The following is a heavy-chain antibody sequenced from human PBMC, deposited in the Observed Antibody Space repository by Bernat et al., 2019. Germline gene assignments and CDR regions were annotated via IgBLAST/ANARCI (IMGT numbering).Heavy chain of an antibody. CDR1: GLTFGSHW. CDR3: ASNGITVVGTGGDY. V-gene: IGHV3-74*01. D-gene: IGHD6-19*01. J-gene: IGHJ4*02. CDR2: INSDGTTV. Sequence: EVQLVESGGGLVQPGGSLRLSCAVSGLTFGSHWMHWVRQAPGEGLVWVSRINSDGTTVNYAESVEGRFTISRDNAKNTLFLQMYSLRAEDTAVYYCASNGITVVGTGGDYWGQGTLVNVSA.